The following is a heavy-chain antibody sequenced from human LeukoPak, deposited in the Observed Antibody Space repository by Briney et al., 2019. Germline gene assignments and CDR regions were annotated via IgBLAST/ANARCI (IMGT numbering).Heavy chain of an antibody. Sequence: ASVKVSCKASGGTFSSYAISWVRQAPGQGLEWMGWINPNSGGTNYAQKFQGRVTMTRDTSISTAYMELSRLRSDDTAVYYCAREWELLSFDYWGQGTLVTVSS. CDR1: GGTFSSYA. J-gene: IGHJ4*02. V-gene: IGHV1-2*02. CDR3: AREWELLSFDY. D-gene: IGHD1-26*01. CDR2: INPNSGGT.